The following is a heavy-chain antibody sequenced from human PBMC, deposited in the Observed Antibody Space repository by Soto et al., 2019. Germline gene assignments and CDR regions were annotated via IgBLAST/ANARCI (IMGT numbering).Heavy chain of an antibody. CDR1: GYTFTALY. J-gene: IGHJ5*02. CDR2: VNPNTGLT. D-gene: IGHD3-9*01. Sequence: QVQLVQSGSEVRKPGASVKVSCQASGYTFTALYMNWVRQAPGQGLEWMGWVNPNTGLTKYAQKFQGRVIMTRETSINTAYMELSGLTSDDTAVYYCTTLRLDPWGQGTLVTVSS. CDR3: TTLRLDP. V-gene: IGHV1-2*02.